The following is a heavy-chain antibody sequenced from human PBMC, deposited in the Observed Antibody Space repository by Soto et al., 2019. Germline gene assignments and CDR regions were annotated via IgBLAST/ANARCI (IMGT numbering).Heavy chain of an antibody. CDR3: ARQGCSSTSCYIWGYYYYGMDV. D-gene: IGHD2-2*02. Sequence: GESLKISCKGSGYSFTSYWIGWVRQMPGKGLEWMGIIYPGDSDTRYSPSFQGQVTISADKSISTAYLQWSSLKASDTAMYYCARQGCSSTSCYIWGYYYYGMDVWGQGTTVTVSS. CDR2: IYPGDSDT. V-gene: IGHV5-51*01. J-gene: IGHJ6*02. CDR1: GYSFTSYW.